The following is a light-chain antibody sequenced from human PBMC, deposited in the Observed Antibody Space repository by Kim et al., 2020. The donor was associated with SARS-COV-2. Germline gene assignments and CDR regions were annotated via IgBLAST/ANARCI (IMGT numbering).Light chain of an antibody. CDR2: SKY. J-gene: IGLJ2*01. V-gene: IGLV3-19*01. Sequence: SSELTQDPAVSVALGQTVTITCQGDSLRSYFASWYQQKPGHAPVLVIFSKYNRPSGIPGRFSGSSSGNTASLTITGTQAGDEADYYCNSRDSNDNVVFGGGTQLTVL. CDR3: NSRDSNDNVV. CDR1: SLRSYF.